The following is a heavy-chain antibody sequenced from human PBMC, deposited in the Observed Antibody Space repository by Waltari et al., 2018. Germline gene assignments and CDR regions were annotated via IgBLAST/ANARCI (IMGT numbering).Heavy chain of an antibody. D-gene: IGHD6-6*01. CDR3: ARGGQLPYFDY. CDR2: IYYSGST. CDR1: GGSISSYY. V-gene: IGHV4-59*01. J-gene: IGHJ4*02. Sequence: QVQLQESGPGLVKPSETLSLTCTVSGGSISSYYWSWIRQPPGKGLEWIGYIYYSGSTNYNPSPKSRVTISGDTSKNQFSLKLSSVTAADTAVYYCARGGQLPYFDYWGQGTLVTVSS.